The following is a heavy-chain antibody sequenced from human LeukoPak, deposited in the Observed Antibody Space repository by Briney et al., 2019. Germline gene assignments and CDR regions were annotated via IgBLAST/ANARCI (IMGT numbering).Heavy chain of an antibody. J-gene: IGHJ4*02. CDR2: IKQDGSEK. CDR1: GFTFSSYW. CDR3: ARDEGGSGSYLDY. D-gene: IGHD3-10*01. Sequence: GGSLRLSCAASGFTFSSYWMSWVRQAPGKGLEWVANIKQDGSEKYYADSVKGRFTISRDNSKNTLYLQMNSLRAEDTAVYYCARDEGGSGSYLDYWGQGTLVTVSS. V-gene: IGHV3-7*01.